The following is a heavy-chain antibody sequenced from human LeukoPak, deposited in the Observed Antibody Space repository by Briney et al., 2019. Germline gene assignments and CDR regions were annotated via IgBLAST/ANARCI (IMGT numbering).Heavy chain of an antibody. CDR2: IGVSSNTI. Sequence: GGSLRPSCAASGFTFSSYSMNWVRQAPGKGLEWVSYIGVSSNTIYYADSVKGRFTISRDNAKNSLYLQMSSLRDEDTAVYYCARDSSYAQDYWGQGALVTVSS. D-gene: IGHD2/OR15-2a*01. V-gene: IGHV3-48*02. J-gene: IGHJ4*02. CDR1: GFTFSSYS. CDR3: ARDSSYAQDY.